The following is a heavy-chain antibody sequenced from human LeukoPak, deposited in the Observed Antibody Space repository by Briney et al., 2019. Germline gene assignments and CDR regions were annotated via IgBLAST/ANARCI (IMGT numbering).Heavy chain of an antibody. J-gene: IGHJ4*02. V-gene: IGHV5-51*01. CDR2: IYPGDSDT. CDR3: ARPVEGDGYTYFDY. CDR1: GYSFTSYW. D-gene: IGHD5-24*01. Sequence: GESLKISRKGSGYSFTSYWIGWVRQMPGKGLEWMGIIYPGDSDTRYSPSFQGQVTISADKSNSTAYLQWSSLKASDTAMYYCARPVEGDGYTYFDYWGQGTLATVSS.